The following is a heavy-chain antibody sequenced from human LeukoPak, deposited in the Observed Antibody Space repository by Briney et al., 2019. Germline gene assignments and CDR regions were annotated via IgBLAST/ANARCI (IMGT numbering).Heavy chain of an antibody. CDR1: GGSFRNYA. CDR3: ARGPYDGAYYFDS. V-gene: IGHV1-69*04. CDR2: IISLRDIT. J-gene: IGHJ4*02. Sequence: SVTVSCKTFGGSFRNYAITRVRQAPGKGLEWMGRIISLRDITNYDPNFQDRVTITADKSTTTVYMEVNCLISEDMAVYFCARGPYDGAYYFDSWGQGTLVTVSS. D-gene: IGHD3-16*01.